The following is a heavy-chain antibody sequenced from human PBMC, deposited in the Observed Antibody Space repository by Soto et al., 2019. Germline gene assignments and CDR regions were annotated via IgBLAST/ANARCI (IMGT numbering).Heavy chain of an antibody. CDR2: ISGSDGTI. CDR3: ARDRVFDF. CDR1: GFTFSSYE. Sequence: GGSLRLSCAASGFTFSSYEMNWVRQAPGKGLEWVSYISGSDGTIYYVDSVKGRFTISRDNAKNSPYLQMNSLRAEDTAVYYCARDRVFDFWGQGTLVTVSS. V-gene: IGHV3-48*03. J-gene: IGHJ4*02.